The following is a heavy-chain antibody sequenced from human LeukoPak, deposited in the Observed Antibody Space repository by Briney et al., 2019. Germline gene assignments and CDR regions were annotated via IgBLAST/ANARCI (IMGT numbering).Heavy chain of an antibody. V-gene: IGHV1-2*02. D-gene: IGHD6-13*01. Sequence: ASVKVSCKASGYTFTGYYMHWVRQAPGQGLEWMGWINPNSGGTNYAQKFQGRVTMTRDTSISTAYMELSRLRSDDTAVYYCARVAAARSGAGRYPYYYYYYYMDVWGKGTTVTVSS. CDR3: ARVAAARSGAGRYPYYYYYYYMDV. CDR2: INPNSGGT. J-gene: IGHJ6*03. CDR1: GYTFTGYY.